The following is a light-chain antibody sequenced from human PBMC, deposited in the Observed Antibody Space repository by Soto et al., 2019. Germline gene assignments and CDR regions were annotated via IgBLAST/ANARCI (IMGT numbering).Light chain of an antibody. Sequence: QSVLTQPASVSGSPGQSITISCTGTSSDDGGYNLVSWYQQHPGKATKLMISEVSKRPSGISDRFSGSKSGSTASLTISGLHAEDEADYYCCSYAGTSTHTVFGGGTQLTVL. J-gene: IGLJ7*01. CDR1: SSDDGGYNL. CDR2: EVS. CDR3: CSYAGTSTHTV. V-gene: IGLV2-23*02.